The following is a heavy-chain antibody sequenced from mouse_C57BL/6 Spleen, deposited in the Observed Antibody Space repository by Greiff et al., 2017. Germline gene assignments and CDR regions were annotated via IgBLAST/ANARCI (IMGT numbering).Heavy chain of an antibody. D-gene: IGHD1-1*01. CDR3: GRGAGSSPGYFDY. CDR1: GYSFTDYN. Sequence: EVQLQQSGPELVKPGASVKISCKASGYSFTDYNMNWVKQSPGKSLEWIGVINPNYGTTSYNQKFKGKATLTVDPSSSTAYMQLNSLTSEDSAVYCGGRGAGSSPGYFDYWGQGTTLTVSS. J-gene: IGHJ2*01. V-gene: IGHV1-39*01. CDR2: INPNYGTT.